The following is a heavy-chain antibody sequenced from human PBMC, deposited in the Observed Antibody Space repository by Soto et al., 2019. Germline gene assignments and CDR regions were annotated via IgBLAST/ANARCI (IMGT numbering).Heavy chain of an antibody. V-gene: IGHV4-39*01. CDR3: ARHEYFLGDSSGWYFDY. Sequence: PSETLSLTCTVSGGSISSSSYYWGWIRQPPGKGLEWIGSIYYSGSTYYNPSLKSRVTISVDTSKNQFSLKLSSVTAADTAVYYCARHEYFLGDSSGWYFDYWGQGTLVTVSS. CDR2: IYYSGST. CDR1: GGSISSSSYY. D-gene: IGHD6-19*01. J-gene: IGHJ4*02.